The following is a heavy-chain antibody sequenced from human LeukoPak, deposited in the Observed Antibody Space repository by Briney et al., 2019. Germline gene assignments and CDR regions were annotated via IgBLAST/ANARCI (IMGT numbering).Heavy chain of an antibody. V-gene: IGHV1-18*01. CDR2: ISAYNGNT. J-gene: IGHJ4*02. CDR3: ARDSWVAGDFDY. D-gene: IGHD6-19*01. CDR1: GYTFTSYG. Sequence: AAVTVSCKASGYTFTSYGISWVRQAPGQGLEWMGWISAYNGNTNYAQKLQGRVTMTTDTSTSTAYMELRSLRSDDAAAYYCARDSWVAGDFDYWGQGTLVTVSS.